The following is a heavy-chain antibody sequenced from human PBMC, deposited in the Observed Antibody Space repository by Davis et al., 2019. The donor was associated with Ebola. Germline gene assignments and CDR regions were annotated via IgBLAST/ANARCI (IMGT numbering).Heavy chain of an antibody. J-gene: IGHJ3*02. CDR1: GFPFSSYA. Sequence: GESLKISCAASGFPFSSYAMSWVRQASGKRLEWVSAISGSGGSTYYADSVKGRFTIARDNSKNTLYLQMNSLRAEDTAIYYCAKDKNYDFWSGYPQDAFDIWGQGTMVTVSS. CDR2: ISGSGGST. D-gene: IGHD3-3*01. V-gene: IGHV3-23*01. CDR3: AKDKNYDFWSGYPQDAFDI.